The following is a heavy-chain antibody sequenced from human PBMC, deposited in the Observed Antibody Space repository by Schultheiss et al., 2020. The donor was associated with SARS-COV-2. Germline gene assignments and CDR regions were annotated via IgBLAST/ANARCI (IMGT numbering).Heavy chain of an antibody. J-gene: IGHJ6*02. CDR2: ISSSSSYI. CDR1: GFTFSSYS. CDR3: ARAGCSSTSCRYPALGYYYGMDV. Sequence: GGSLRLSCAASGFTFSSYSMNWVRQAPGKGLEWVSSISSSSSYIYYADSVKGRFTISRDNGKNSLFLQMNSPRAEDTAVYYCARAGCSSTSCRYPALGYYYGMDVWGQGTTVTVSS. V-gene: IGHV3-21*01. D-gene: IGHD2-2*01.